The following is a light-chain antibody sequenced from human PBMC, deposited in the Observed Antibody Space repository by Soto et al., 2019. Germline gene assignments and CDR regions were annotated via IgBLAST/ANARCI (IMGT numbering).Light chain of an antibody. CDR3: QQYSAKWT. CDR2: KAS. V-gene: IGKV1-5*03. J-gene: IGKJ1*01. CDR1: ESISSW. Sequence: DIQMTQSPSTLSASVGDRVTITCRASESISSWLAWFQQKPGKAPKLLIYKASILESGVSSRFSGSESGTEFTLTISSLQPDDFATYFCQQYSAKWTFGQGTKVEI.